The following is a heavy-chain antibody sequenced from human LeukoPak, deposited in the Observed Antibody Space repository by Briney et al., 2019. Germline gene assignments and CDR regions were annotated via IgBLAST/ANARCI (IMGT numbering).Heavy chain of an antibody. CDR2: ISSSGSTI. V-gene: IGHV3-11*04. CDR1: GFTFSNYY. Sequence: PGGSLRLSCAASGFTFSNYYMSWIRQAPGKGLEWVTYISSSGSTIYYADSVKGRFTISRDNAKNSLYLQMNSLRAEDTAVYYCARAAYGAKSLDYWGQGTLVTVSS. D-gene: IGHD4/OR15-4a*01. J-gene: IGHJ4*02. CDR3: ARAAYGAKSLDY.